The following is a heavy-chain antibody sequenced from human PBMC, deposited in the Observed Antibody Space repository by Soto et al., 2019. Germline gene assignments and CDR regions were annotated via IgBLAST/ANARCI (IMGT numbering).Heavy chain of an antibody. CDR2: MNPNSGNT. V-gene: IGHV1-8*01. CDR3: ARCLVNTRYCSGGSCYHMDV. CDR1: GYTFTSYD. Sequence: ASVKVSCKASGYTFTSYDINWVRQATGQGLEWMGWMNPNSGNTGYAQKFQGRVTMTRNTSISTAYMERSSLRSEDTAVYYCARCLVNTRYCSGGSCYHMDVWGKGTTVTVSS. J-gene: IGHJ6*03. D-gene: IGHD2-15*01.